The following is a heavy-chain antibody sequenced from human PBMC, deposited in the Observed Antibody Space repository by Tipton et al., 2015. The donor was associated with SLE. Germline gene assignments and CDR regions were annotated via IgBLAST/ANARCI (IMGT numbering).Heavy chain of an antibody. V-gene: IGHV4-59*08. D-gene: IGHD2/OR15-2a*01. Sequence: TLSLTCPVSGGSISSYYWSWIRQPPGKGLEWIGYIYYSGSTNYNPSLKRRVTISVDTSKNQFSLKLSSVTAADTAVYYCARIRLYYFDYWGQGTLVTVSS. CDR1: GGSISSYY. CDR2: IYYSGST. CDR3: ARIRLYYFDY. J-gene: IGHJ4*02.